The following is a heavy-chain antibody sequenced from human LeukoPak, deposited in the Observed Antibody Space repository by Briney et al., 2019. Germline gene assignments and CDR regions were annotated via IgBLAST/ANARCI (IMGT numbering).Heavy chain of an antibody. CDR2: ISWDSGSI. CDR1: GFTFDDYA. V-gene: IGHV3-9*01. J-gene: IGHJ4*02. CDR3: AKDRGSSGWWYFDY. D-gene: IGHD6-19*01. Sequence: GGSLRLSCAASGFTFDDYAMHWVRQAPGKGLEWVSGISWDSGSIGYADSVKGRFTISRDNAKNSLYLQMNSLRAEDTALYYCAKDRGSSGWWYFDYWGQGTLVTVSS.